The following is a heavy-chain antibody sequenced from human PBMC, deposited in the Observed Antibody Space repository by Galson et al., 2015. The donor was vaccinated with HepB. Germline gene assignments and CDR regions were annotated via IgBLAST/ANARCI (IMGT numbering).Heavy chain of an antibody. CDR1: GFTFSSYS. J-gene: IGHJ4*02. CDR2: ISSSSSTI. Sequence: SLRHSCAASGFTFSSYSMNWVRHAPGKGLEWVSYISSSSSTIYYADSVKGRFTISRDNAKNSLYLQMNSLRDEDTAVYYCARVYDSAMFRGEIQGWGQGTLVTVSS. CDR3: ARVYDSAMFRGEIQG. D-gene: IGHD3-10*01. V-gene: IGHV3-48*02.